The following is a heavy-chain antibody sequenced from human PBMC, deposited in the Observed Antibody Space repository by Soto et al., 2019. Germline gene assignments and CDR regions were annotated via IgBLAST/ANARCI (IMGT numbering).Heavy chain of an antibody. CDR3: AKDMHDFWSGYDYYFDY. CDR1: GFTFDDYA. J-gene: IGHJ4*02. D-gene: IGHD3-3*01. CDR2: ISWNSGSI. V-gene: IGHV3-9*01. Sequence: EVQLVESGGGLVQPGRSLRLSCAASGFTFDDYAMHWVRQAPGKGLEWVSGISWNSGSIGYADSVKGRFTISRDNAKNSLYLQMNSLRAEDTALYYCAKDMHDFWSGYDYYFDYWGQGTLVTVSA.